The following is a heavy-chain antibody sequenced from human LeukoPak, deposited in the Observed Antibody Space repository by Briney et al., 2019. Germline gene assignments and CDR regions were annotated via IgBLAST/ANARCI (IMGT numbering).Heavy chain of an antibody. J-gene: IGHJ4*02. D-gene: IGHD6-13*01. CDR2: IRYDGSNK. CDR3: AKDYFDHSSSWLDCSGFDY. V-gene: IGHV3-30*02. CDR1: GFTFSSYG. Sequence: GGSLRLSCAASGFTFSSYGMHWVRQAPGKGLEWVAFIRYDGSNKYYADSVKGRFTISRDNSKNTLYLQMNSLRAEDTAVYYCAKDYFDHSSSWLDCSGFDYWGQGTLVTVSS.